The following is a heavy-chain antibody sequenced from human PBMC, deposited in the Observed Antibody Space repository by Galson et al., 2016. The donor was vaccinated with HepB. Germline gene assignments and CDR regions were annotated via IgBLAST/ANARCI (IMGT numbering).Heavy chain of an antibody. CDR3: ARRLTGAGTFDY. D-gene: IGHD6-19*01. CDR2: IYYSGST. Sequence: SETLSLTCSVSGGAISGSSFYWGWIRQPPGKRLEWIGSIYYSGSTYNSPSLKSRATMSVDTSTNQFSLKLSSVTAADTAVYYCARRLTGAGTFDYWGQGTLVTVSS. CDR1: GGAISGSSFY. J-gene: IGHJ4*02. V-gene: IGHV4-39*01.